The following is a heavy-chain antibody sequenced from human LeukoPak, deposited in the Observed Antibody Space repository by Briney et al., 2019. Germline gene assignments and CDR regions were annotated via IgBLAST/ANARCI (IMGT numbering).Heavy chain of an antibody. V-gene: IGHV5-51*01. CDR1: GYSFTSYW. Sequence: GESLKISCKGSGYSFTSYWIAWVRQKPGKGLEWMGIIYPADSDTRYSPSFQGQVTMSADKSINTAYLQWSSLKASDTAMYYCARLDSSGYYFDYWGQGTLVTVSS. CDR2: IYPADSDT. J-gene: IGHJ4*02. CDR3: ARLDSSGYYFDY. D-gene: IGHD3-22*01.